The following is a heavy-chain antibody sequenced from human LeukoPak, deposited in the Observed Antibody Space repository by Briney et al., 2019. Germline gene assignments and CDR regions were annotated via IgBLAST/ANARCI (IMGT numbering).Heavy chain of an antibody. D-gene: IGHD4-11*01. V-gene: IGHV3-48*03. Sequence: GGSLRLSCAASGFTFSSHEMNWVRQAPGKGLECVSYISSSGSSKYYADSVKGRFTISRDNAKNSLYLQMNSLRAEDMAVYYCARGGGNDYKYNAFDIWGQGTMVTVSS. J-gene: IGHJ3*02. CDR1: GFTFSSHE. CDR3: ARGGGNDYKYNAFDI. CDR2: ISSSGSSK.